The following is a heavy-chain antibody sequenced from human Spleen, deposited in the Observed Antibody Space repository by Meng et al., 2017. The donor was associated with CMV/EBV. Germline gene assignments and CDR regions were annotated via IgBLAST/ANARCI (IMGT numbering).Heavy chain of an antibody. V-gene: IGHV5-51*01. J-gene: IGHJ4*02. CDR1: GYNFERFW. Sequence: GESLKISCKGFGYNFERFWIGWVRQMPGRGLEWMGIIYPGDSDTRYSPSFQGQVTISADKSISTAYLQWSSLKASDTAMYYCARLSTGTLGYWGQGTLVTVSS. CDR3: ARLSTGTLGY. D-gene: IGHD2-8*02. CDR2: IYPGDSDT.